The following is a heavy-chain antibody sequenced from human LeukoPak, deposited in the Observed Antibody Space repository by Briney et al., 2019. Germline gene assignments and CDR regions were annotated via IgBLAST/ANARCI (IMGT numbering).Heavy chain of an antibody. D-gene: IGHD1-26*01. CDR3: AKSVGATWDYYYGMDV. J-gene: IGHJ6*02. V-gene: IGHV3-30*18. Sequence: GGSLRLSCAASGFTFSSYGMHWVRQAPGKGLEWVAVISYDGSNKYYADSVKGRFTISRDNSKNTLYLQMNNLRAEDTAVYYCAKSVGATWDYYYGMDVWGQGTTVTVSS. CDR1: GFTFSSYG. CDR2: ISYDGSNK.